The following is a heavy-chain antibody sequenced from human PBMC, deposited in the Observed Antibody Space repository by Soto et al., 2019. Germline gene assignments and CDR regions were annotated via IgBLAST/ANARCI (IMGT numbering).Heavy chain of an antibody. CDR2: FIPIFGTA. J-gene: IGHJ4*02. CDR1: RGTFSSYA. V-gene: IGHV1-69*13. D-gene: IGHD6-19*01. CDR3: GRDRDSSGWSRVFDY. Sequence: SVKVSCKASRGTFSSYAISWVRQAPGQGLEWMGGFIPIFGTANYAQKFQGRVTITADESTSTAYMELSSLRSEDTAVYYCGRDRDSSGWSRVFDYWGQGTLVTVSS.